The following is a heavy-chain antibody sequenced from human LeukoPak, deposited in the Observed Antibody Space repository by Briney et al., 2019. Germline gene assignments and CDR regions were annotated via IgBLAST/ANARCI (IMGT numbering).Heavy chain of an antibody. CDR2: IRSKANSYAT. CDR3: TSIVVVPAATDAFDI. Sequence: PGGSLRLSCAASGFTFSGSAMHWVRQASGKGLEWVGRIRSKANSYATACAASVKGRFTISRDDSKNTAYLQMNSLKTEDMAVYYCTSIVVVPAATDAFDIWGQGTMVTVSS. D-gene: IGHD2-2*01. V-gene: IGHV3-73*01. J-gene: IGHJ3*02. CDR1: GFTFSGSA.